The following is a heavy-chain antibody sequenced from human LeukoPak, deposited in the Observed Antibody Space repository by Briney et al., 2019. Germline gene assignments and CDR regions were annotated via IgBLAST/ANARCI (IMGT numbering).Heavy chain of an antibody. CDR2: INHSGST. CDR3: ARADRAGDYGYYFDY. D-gene: IGHD4-17*01. CDR1: GVSFSGYY. Sequence: SETLSLTCAVYGVSFSGYYWSWIRQPPGKGLEWIGEINHSGSTNYNPSLKSRVTISVDTSKNQFSLKLSSVTAADTAVYYCARADRAGDYGYYFDYWGQGTPVTVSS. J-gene: IGHJ4*02. V-gene: IGHV4-34*01.